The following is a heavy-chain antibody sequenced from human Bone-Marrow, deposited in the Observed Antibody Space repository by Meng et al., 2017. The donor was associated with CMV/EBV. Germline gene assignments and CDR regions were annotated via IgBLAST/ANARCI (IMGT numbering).Heavy chain of an antibody. Sequence: QVQPVQSGAEVKKPGASVKVSCKASGYTFTSYAMHWVRQAPGQRLEWMGWINAGNGNTKYSQKFQGRVTITRDTSASTAYMELSSLRSEDTAVYYCATAGLIVPALGFWGQGTLVTVSS. CDR2: INAGNGNT. CDR1: GYTFTSYA. D-gene: IGHD2-2*01. J-gene: IGHJ4*02. V-gene: IGHV1-3*01. CDR3: ATAGLIVPALGF.